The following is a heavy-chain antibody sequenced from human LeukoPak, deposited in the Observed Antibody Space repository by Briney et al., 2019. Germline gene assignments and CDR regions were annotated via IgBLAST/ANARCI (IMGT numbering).Heavy chain of an antibody. CDR1: GFTFSSYS. D-gene: IGHD6-13*01. J-gene: IGHJ5*02. CDR2: ISSSSSYI. Sequence: GGSLRLSCAASGFTFSSYSMNWVRQAPGKGLEWFSSISSSSSYIYYADSVKGRFTISRDNAKNSLYLQMNSLRAEDTAVYYCARDSSAAAGSWFDPWGQGTLVTVSS. V-gene: IGHV3-21*01. CDR3: ARDSSAAAGSWFDP.